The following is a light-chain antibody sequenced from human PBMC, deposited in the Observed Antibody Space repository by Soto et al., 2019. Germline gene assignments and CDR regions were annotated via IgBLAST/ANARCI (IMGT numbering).Light chain of an antibody. J-gene: IGLJ2*01. V-gene: IGLV2-8*01. CDR1: SSDVGGYNY. CDR3: TSYGGASNLL. CDR2: DVN. Sequence: QSVLAQPPSASGSPGQSVTISCTGTSSDVGGYNYVSWYQQHPGKAPKLMIYDVNRRPSGVPDRSSASKSGNTASLTVSGLQAEDEADYYCTSYGGASNLLFGGGTKLTVL.